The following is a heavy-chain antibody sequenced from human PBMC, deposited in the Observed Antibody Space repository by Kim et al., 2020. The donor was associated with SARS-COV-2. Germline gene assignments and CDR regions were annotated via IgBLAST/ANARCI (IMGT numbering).Heavy chain of an antibody. D-gene: IGHD3-22*01. CDR3: TRRTTYVSSGYYSPPYDAFDI. CDR2: IRSKANSYAT. Sequence: GGSLRLSCAASGFTFSGSAMHWVRQASGKGLEWVVRIRSKANSYATAYAESVKGRFTISRDDSKNTAYLQMNSLKTEDTAVYYCTRRTTYVSSGYYSPPYDAFDIWGQWTMDTVSS. CDR1: GFTFSGSA. V-gene: IGHV3-73*01. J-gene: IGHJ3*02.